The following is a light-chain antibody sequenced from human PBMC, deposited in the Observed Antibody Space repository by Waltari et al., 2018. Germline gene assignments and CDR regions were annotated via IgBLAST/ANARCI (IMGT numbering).Light chain of an antibody. Sequence: QSALTQPASVSGSPGQSITISCTRSSSDLGGYSFVSWYQQHPGKAPNLMIYDGSHRPSGVSNRFSGSKSGNTASLTISGLQPEDEADYYCSSYTSIIPPFLFGTGTKVTVL. CDR3: SSYTSIIPPFL. J-gene: IGLJ1*01. CDR2: DGS. V-gene: IGLV2-14*01. CDR1: SSDLGGYSF.